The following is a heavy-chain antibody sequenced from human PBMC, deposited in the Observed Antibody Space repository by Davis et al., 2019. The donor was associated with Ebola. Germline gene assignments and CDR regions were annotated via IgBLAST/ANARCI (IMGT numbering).Heavy chain of an antibody. V-gene: IGHV4-4*02. CDR3: ARGRDYYDSSGNFDY. D-gene: IGHD3-22*01. CDR1: GGSISSSNW. J-gene: IGHJ4*02. Sequence: SETLSLTCAVSGGSISSSNWWSWIRQPPGKGLEWIGEINHSGSTNYNPSLKSRVTISVDTSKNQFSLKLSSVTAADTAMYYCARGRDYYDSSGNFDYWGQGTLVTVSS. CDR2: INHSGST.